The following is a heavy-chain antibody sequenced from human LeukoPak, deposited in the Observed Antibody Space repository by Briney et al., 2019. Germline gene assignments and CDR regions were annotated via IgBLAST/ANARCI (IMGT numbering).Heavy chain of an antibody. CDR2: ISAYNGNT. CDR1: GYTFTNYG. Sequence: ASVKVSCKASGYTFTNYGISWVRQAPGQGLEWIGWISAYNGNTDYAQNLQGRVTMTTDKLKSTAYMELRSLRSDDTAVYYCARDQSLVAYSSTWFDYWGQGTPVTVSS. D-gene: IGHD6-13*01. J-gene: IGHJ4*02. CDR3: ARDQSLVAYSSTWFDY. V-gene: IGHV1-18*01.